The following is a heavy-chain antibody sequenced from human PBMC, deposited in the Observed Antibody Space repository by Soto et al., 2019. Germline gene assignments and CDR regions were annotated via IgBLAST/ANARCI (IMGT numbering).Heavy chain of an antibody. CDR3: AEGRGGSGSLTPRVDF. J-gene: IGHJ4*02. CDR1: GFTFNNYA. CDR2: ISGGGDTT. Sequence: EVQLLESGGGLVQPGGSLRLSCAASGFTFNNYAMTWVRQAPGKGLEWVSAISGGGDTTSYADSVKGRFTVSRDGSKNTLYLQMSSLRADDTAIYYCAEGRGGSGSLTPRVDFWGQGTLVTVSS. V-gene: IGHV3-23*01. D-gene: IGHD3-10*01.